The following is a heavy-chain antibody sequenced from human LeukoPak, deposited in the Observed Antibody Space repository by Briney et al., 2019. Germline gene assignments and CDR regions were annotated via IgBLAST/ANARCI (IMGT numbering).Heavy chain of an antibody. CDR2: ISGSGSST. V-gene: IGHV3-23*01. Sequence: AGSLRLSCAASGFTFSTYAMSWVRQPPGKGLEWVSAISGSGSSTYYADSVKGRFTISRDNSKNTLYLQMNIMRAEDTAVYYCANSRENSSGVGRYFDYWGQGTLVTVSS. D-gene: IGHD6-25*01. CDR1: GFTFSTYA. CDR3: ANSRENSSGVGRYFDY. J-gene: IGHJ4*02.